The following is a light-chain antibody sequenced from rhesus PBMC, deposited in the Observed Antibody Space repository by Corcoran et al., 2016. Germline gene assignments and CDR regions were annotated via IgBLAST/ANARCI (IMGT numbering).Light chain of an antibody. V-gene: IGKV3-35*01. J-gene: IGKJ4*01. CDR2: DAA. CDR3: QQESTWPLT. CDR1: QSVNSN. Sequence: EIVMTQSPATLSLSPGERAALSCRASQSVNSNLAWYLQRPGQAPSLLIFDAANRATGTPDRFSGNGSGTDFTLTISSLEPGDVGVYYCQQESTWPLTFGGGTRVDIK.